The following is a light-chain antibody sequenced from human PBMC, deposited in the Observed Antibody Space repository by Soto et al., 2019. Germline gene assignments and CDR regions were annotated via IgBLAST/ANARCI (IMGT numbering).Light chain of an antibody. CDR1: SSDVGGYNY. Sequence: QSALTEPASVSGSTAQSITISCTGTSSDVGGYNYVSWYQQHPGKAPNLMVFDVSIRPSGISNRFSGSKSGNTASLTISGLQAEDEADYYFSSYTSTGTLVFGGGTKLTVL. J-gene: IGLJ2*01. V-gene: IGLV2-14*01. CDR3: SSYTSTGTLV. CDR2: DVS.